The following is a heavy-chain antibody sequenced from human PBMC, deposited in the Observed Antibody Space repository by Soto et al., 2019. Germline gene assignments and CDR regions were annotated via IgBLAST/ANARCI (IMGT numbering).Heavy chain of an antibody. Sequence: QVQLVQSGAEVKKPGASVKVSCKASGYTFTSYGISWVRQAPGQGLEWMGWISAYNGNTNYAQKLQGRVTMTTDTSTSTADMELRSMRSDDTAVYYWARSGRGVAGPASHNDYWCQGTLVTVSS. CDR3: ARSGRGVAGPASHNDY. J-gene: IGHJ4*02. CDR2: ISAYNGNT. D-gene: IGHD6-19*01. CDR1: GYTFTSYG. V-gene: IGHV1-18*01.